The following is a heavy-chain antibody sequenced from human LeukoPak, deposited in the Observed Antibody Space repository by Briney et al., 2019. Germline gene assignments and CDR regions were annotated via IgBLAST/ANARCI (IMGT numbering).Heavy chain of an antibody. D-gene: IGHD6-19*01. V-gene: IGHV3-64*01. J-gene: IGHJ5*02. CDR1: GFTFSSYA. CDR2: ISSNGGST. CDR3: ARDSSGWYHWFDP. Sequence: PGGSLRLSCAASGFTFSSYAMHWVRQAPGKGLEYVSAISSNGGSTYYANSVKGRFTISRDNAKNSLYLQMNSLRAEDTAVYYCARDSSGWYHWFDPWGQGTLVTVSS.